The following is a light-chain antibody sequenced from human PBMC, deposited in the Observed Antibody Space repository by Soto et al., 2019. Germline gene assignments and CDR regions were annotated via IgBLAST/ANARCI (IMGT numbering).Light chain of an antibody. CDR3: QKYSSVPV. Sequence: DIPMTQSPPSLSASVGDRVTITCRASKGIRNFVAWYQQKPGKAPKLLIYAASTLQSGVPSRCSGSGSGTDFTLTSNSLQPEDVATYSCQKYSSVPVFGPGTKVEIK. V-gene: IGKV1-27*01. CDR1: KGIRNF. J-gene: IGKJ3*01. CDR2: AAS.